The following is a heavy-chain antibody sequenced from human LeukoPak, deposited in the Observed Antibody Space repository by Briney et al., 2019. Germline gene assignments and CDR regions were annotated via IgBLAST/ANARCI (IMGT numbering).Heavy chain of an antibody. CDR2: INPSGSST. CDR3: ARDNSVGDIAWWFDP. CDR1: GYNFSNYY. V-gene: IGHV1-46*01. D-gene: IGHD3-16*02. J-gene: IGHJ5*02. Sequence: ASVKVSCKASGYNFSNYYMHWVRQAPGQGLEWMGLINPSGSSTLYAQKFQGRVTMTRDMSTTTDYMELSSLRSEDTAVYYCARDNSVGDIAWWFDPWGQGTLVTVSS.